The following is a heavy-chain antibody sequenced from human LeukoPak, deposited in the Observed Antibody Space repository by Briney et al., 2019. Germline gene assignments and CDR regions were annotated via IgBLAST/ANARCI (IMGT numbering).Heavy chain of an antibody. CDR3: ARETSEQLWLTFLLDY. Sequence: GGSLRLSCAASGFTFSSYWMTWVRQAPGKGLEWVAVISYDGSNKYYADSVKGRFTISRDNSKNTLYLQMNSLRAEDTAVYYCARETSEQLWLTFLLDYWGQGTLVTVSS. J-gene: IGHJ4*02. D-gene: IGHD5-18*01. CDR1: GFTFSSYW. V-gene: IGHV3-30*03. CDR2: ISYDGSNK.